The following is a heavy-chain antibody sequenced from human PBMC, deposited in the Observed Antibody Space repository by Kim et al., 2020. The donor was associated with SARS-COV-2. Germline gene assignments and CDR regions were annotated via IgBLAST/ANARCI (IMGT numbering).Heavy chain of an antibody. Sequence: GGSLRLSCAASGFTFSSYGMHWVRQAPGKGPEWVAVISHDGSNKYYADSVKGRFTISRDNSKNTLFLQMDSLRPEDTAVYYCAKGVWTNWPLCAYECDLYYWGQGALVSASS. J-gene: IGHJ4*02. CDR3: AKGVWTNWPLCAYECDLYY. V-gene: IGHV3-30*18. D-gene: IGHD3-16*01. CDR2: ISHDGSNK. CDR1: GFTFSSYG.